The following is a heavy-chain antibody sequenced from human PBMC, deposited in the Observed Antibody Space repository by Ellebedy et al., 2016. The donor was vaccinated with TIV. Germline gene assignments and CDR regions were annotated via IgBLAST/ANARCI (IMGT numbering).Heavy chain of an antibody. CDR1: GFSFRSYW. CDR2: IYQDGSDQ. CDR3: ARRGSYGDYAVQVNSWFDP. V-gene: IGHV3-7*01. D-gene: IGHD4-17*01. J-gene: IGHJ5*02. Sequence: PGGSLRLSCAASGFSFRSYWMGWVRQAPGQGLEWVANIYQDGSDQYYVDSVKGRFTISRDNANKSLFLQMNSLRVEDTAVYYCARRGSYGDYAVQVNSWFDPWGQGTLVTVSS.